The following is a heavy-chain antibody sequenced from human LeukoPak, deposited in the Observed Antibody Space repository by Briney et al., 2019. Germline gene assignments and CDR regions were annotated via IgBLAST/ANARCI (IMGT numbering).Heavy chain of an antibody. CDR3: ARLSGTYSRGGDH. J-gene: IGHJ4*02. Sequence: PGGSLRLSCTASGFTFSDFHMSWIRQAPGKGLEWVSHISGSGYAIHRPGSVKGRFTISRDNAKNSLYLQMNSLRVEDSAVYYCARLSGTYSRGGDHWGQGTLVTVSS. CDR1: GFTFSDFH. CDR2: ISGSGYAI. V-gene: IGHV3-11*01. D-gene: IGHD1-26*01.